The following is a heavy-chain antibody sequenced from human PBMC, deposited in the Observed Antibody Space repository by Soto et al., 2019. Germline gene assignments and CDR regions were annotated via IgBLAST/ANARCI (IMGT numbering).Heavy chain of an antibody. V-gene: IGHV3-33*01. CDR3: ARDGRYYDSGGYYYSYYYGMDV. J-gene: IGHJ6*02. D-gene: IGHD3-22*01. CDR1: GFTFSSYG. CDR2: IWYDGSNK. Sequence: PGGSLRLSCAASGFTFSSYGMHWVRQAPGKGLEWVAVIWYDGSNKYYADSVKGRFTISRDNSKNTLYLQMNSLRAEDTAVYYCARDGRYYDSGGYYYSYYYGMDVWGQGTTVTVSS.